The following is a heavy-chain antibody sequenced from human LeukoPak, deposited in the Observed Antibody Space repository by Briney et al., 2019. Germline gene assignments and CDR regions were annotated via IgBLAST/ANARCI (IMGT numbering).Heavy chain of an antibody. CDR1: GYTLTELS. CDR3: ATRRVDTAMADFDY. J-gene: IGHJ4*02. V-gene: IGHV1-24*01. Sequence: ASVKVSCKVSGYTLTELSIHWVRQAPGKGLEWMGGFDPEDGETIYAQKFQGRVTMTEDTSTDTAYMELSSPRSEDTAVYYCATRRVDTAMADFDYWGQGTLVTVSS. D-gene: IGHD5-18*01. CDR2: FDPEDGET.